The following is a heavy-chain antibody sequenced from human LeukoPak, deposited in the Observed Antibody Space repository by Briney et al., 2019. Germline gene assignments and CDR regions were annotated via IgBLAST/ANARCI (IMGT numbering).Heavy chain of an antibody. CDR3: TRDMEYPGAGFDY. Sequence: SETLSLTCTVSGDSISRSSYFWAWIRQPPGEGLEWIGSVYSSGSTYYNPSLRRQITISVDTSKNQFSLKLTSVAAADTAMYYCTRDMEYPGAGFDYWGQGIPVTVSS. D-gene: IGHD3-3*01. CDR2: VYSSGST. CDR1: GDSISRSSYF. V-gene: IGHV4-39*07. J-gene: IGHJ4*02.